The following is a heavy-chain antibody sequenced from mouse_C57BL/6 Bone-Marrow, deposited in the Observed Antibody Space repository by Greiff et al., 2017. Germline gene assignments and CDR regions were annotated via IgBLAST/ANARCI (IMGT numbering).Heavy chain of an antibody. Sequence: VQLQQPGAELVKPGASVKLSCKASGYTFTSYWMHWVKQRPGQGLEWIGRIHPNSGSTNYNQKFKSKATLTVDKSSSTAYMQLSSLTSEDSAVYYCAILLLYYFYYWGQGTTLTVS. CDR3: AILLLYYFYY. CDR2: IHPNSGST. CDR1: GYTFTSYW. V-gene: IGHV1-64*01. J-gene: IGHJ2*01. D-gene: IGHD1-1*01.